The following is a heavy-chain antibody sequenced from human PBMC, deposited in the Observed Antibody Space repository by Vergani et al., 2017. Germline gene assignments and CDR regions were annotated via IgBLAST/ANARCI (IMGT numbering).Heavy chain of an antibody. CDR2: LTGGGGST. CDR3: ARSLTIFGVSTDAFDI. Sequence: EVQLLESGGSLKQPGGSVRLSCAASGFTFSTYAMHWVRQAPGKGLEWVSALTGGGGSTYYADSFKGRFIISRDNSRDTLYLQMNSLRAEDTAVYYCARSLTIFGVSTDAFDIWGQGTMVTVSS. D-gene: IGHD3-3*01. CDR1: GFTFSTYA. V-gene: IGHV3-23*01. J-gene: IGHJ3*02.